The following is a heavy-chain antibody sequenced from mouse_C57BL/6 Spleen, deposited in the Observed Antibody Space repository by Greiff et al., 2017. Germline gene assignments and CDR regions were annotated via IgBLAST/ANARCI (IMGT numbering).Heavy chain of an antibody. V-gene: IGHV5-16*01. CDR3: ARGGAYYSNWDAMDY. J-gene: IGHJ4*01. CDR2: INYDGSST. CDR1: GFTFSDYY. D-gene: IGHD2-5*01. Sequence: EVKLVESEGGLVQPGSSMKLSCTASGFTFSDYYMAWVRQVPEKGLEWVANINYDGSSTYYLDSLKSRFIISRDNAKNILYLQMSSLKSEDTATYYCARGGAYYSNWDAMDYWGQGTSVTVSS.